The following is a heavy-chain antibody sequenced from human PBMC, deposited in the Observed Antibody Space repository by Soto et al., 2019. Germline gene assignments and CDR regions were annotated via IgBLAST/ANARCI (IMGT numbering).Heavy chain of an antibody. CDR3: SRGTLPRYCSSTTCAYYMDV. V-gene: IGHV4-59*01. CDR1: GDSISTYS. CDR2: ICYGGST. Sequence: SETLSLTCTVSGDSISTYSWIWIRQPPGKGLEWIGYICYGGSTNYNPSLKSRVTVSTDTSKNQFSLRLSPVTAADTAVYYCSRGTLPRYCSSTTCAYYMDVWGKGTTVTVSS. D-gene: IGHD2-2*01. J-gene: IGHJ6*03.